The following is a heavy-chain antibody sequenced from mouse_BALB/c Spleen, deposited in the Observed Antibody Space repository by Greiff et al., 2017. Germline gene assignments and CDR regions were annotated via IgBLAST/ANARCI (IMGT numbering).Heavy chain of an antibody. D-gene: IGHD1-1*01. J-gene: IGHJ4*01. CDR2: ISSGSSTI. Sequence: EVKLVESGGGLVQPGGSRKLSCAASGFTFSSFGMHWVRQAPEKGLEWVAYISSGSSTIYYADTVKGRFTISRDNPKNTLFLQMNSLRSEDTAMYNCARSDYYYGSSSYAMDYWGQGTSVTVSS. CDR1: GFTFSSFG. CDR3: ARSDYYYGSSSYAMDY. V-gene: IGHV5-17*02.